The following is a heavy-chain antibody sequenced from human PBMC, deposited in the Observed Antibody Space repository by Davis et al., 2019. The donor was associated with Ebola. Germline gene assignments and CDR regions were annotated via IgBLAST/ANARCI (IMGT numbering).Heavy chain of an antibody. Sequence: GESLKISCTASGFNVSGNYMSWVRQAPGKGLEWVAVIYRGGSTYYADSVKGRFTISRDNSKNTLYLQMNSLRGEDTAVYYCARIIGGVLRFLEWHNYGMDVWGQGTTVTVSS. CDR2: IYRGGST. CDR1: GFNVSGNY. D-gene: IGHD3-3*01. V-gene: IGHV3-53*01. CDR3: ARIIGGVLRFLEWHNYGMDV. J-gene: IGHJ6*02.